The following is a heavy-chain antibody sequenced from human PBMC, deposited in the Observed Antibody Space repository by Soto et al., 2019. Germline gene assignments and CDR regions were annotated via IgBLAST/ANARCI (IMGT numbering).Heavy chain of an antibody. J-gene: IGHJ5*02. CDR2: IWYDGSNK. CDR3: ARDKYSSGWYYFDP. V-gene: IGHV3-33*01. Sequence: GSLRLSCAASGFTFSSYGMHWVRQAPGKGLEWVAVIWYDGSNKYYADSVKGRFTISRDNSKNTLYLQMNSLRAEDTAVYYCARDKYSSGWYYFDPWGQGTLVTVSS. D-gene: IGHD6-19*01. CDR1: GFTFSSYG.